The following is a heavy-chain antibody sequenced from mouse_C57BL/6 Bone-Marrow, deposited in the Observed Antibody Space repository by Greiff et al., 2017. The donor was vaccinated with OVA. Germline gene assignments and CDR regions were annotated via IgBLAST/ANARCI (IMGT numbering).Heavy chain of an antibody. J-gene: IGHJ3*01. CDR1: GFTFSSYG. CDR3: ASKPLAY. CDR2: ISSGGSYT. V-gene: IGHV5-6*01. Sequence: EVMLVESGGDLVKPGGSLKLSCAASGFTFSSYGMSWVRQTPDKRLEWVATISSGGSYTYYPDSVKGRFTISRDNAKNTLYLQMSSLKSEDTAMYYCASKPLAYWGQGTLVTVSA.